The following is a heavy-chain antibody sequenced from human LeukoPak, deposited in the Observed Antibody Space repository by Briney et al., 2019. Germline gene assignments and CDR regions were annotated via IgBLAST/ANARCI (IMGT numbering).Heavy chain of an antibody. V-gene: IGHV4-59*01. CDR2: IYYSGST. CDR1: GGSISNYY. J-gene: IGHJ4*02. D-gene: IGHD3-22*01. CDR3: TRGRAYYDSTGYYY. Sequence: SETLSLTCTVSGGSISNYYWSWIRQPPGKGLEWIGYIYYSGSTNYNPSLKSRVTISIDTSKNQFSLKLSSVTAADTAVYYCTRGRAYYDSTGYYYWGRGILVTVSS.